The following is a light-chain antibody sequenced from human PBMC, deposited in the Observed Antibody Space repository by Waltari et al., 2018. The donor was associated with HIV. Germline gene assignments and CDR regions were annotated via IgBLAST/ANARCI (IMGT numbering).Light chain of an antibody. J-gene: IGKJ1*01. Sequence: EIVMTQSPATLSLSPGERATLSCRASQSLTINLTWDQQKPGQAPRPLIHAASTRATGIPARFTGSGSGTEFTLTISSLQSEDFAFYYCQQYNNWPRTFGQGTKVEIK. CDR2: AAS. V-gene: IGKV3-15*01. CDR1: QSLTIN. CDR3: QQYNNWPRT.